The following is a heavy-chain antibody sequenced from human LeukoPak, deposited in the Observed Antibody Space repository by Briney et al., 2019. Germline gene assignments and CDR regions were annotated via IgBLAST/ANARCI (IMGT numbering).Heavy chain of an antibody. CDR2: IDISGGST. CDR1: GFTLISDA. J-gene: IGHJ4*02. V-gene: IGHV3-23*01. Sequence: PGGSLRLSWAAFGFTLISDAMCWVGQAPGKGLEWVSSIDISGGSTYYADSVQGRFTISRDNSKNTLYLEMNSLRAEDTALYYCANEVRPNDYWGQGTLVTVSS. CDR3: ANEVRPNDY. D-gene: IGHD1-1*01.